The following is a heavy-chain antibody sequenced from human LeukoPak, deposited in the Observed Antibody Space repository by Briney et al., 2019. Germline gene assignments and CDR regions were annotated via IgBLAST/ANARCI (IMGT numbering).Heavy chain of an antibody. CDR1: GFTFSSYE. Sequence: GGSLRLSCAASGFTFSSYEMNWVRQAPGKGLEWVAFIRYDGSNKYYADSVKGRFTISRDNAKNSLYLQMNSLRAEDTAFYYCARGLHRFYYDSVGYPGISWGQGTLVTVSS. J-gene: IGHJ4*02. V-gene: IGHV3-30*02. D-gene: IGHD3-22*01. CDR3: ARGLHRFYYDSVGYPGIS. CDR2: IRYDGSNK.